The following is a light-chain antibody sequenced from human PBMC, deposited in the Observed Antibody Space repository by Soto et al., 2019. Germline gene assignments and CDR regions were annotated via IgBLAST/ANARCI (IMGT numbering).Light chain of an antibody. V-gene: IGLV1-47*01. CDR2: RNN. CDR1: SSNIGSNY. J-gene: IGLJ3*02. CDR3: AAWDDRLSGV. Sequence: QSVLTQPPSASGTPGQRVTISCSGSSSNIGSNYVYWYQQLPGTAPKLLIYRNNQRPSGVPDRFSGSKSGTSASLAISGLRSEDEDDYYCAAWDDRLSGVFGGGTKLTVL.